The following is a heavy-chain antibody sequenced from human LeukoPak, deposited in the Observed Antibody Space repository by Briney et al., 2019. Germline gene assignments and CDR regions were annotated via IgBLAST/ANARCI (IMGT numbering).Heavy chain of an antibody. Sequence: SQTLSLTCTVSGGSISSGVSYWSWTREHPGKGLEWIAYIYYSGSSSYNPSLKSRVTISVDTSKNQFSLKLTSVTAADTAMYYCARDRGVPRPYYFDQWGQGTLVTVSS. J-gene: IGHJ4*02. CDR2: IYYSGSS. CDR3: ARDRGVPRPYYFDQ. D-gene: IGHD3-10*01. V-gene: IGHV4-31*03. CDR1: GGSISSGVSY.